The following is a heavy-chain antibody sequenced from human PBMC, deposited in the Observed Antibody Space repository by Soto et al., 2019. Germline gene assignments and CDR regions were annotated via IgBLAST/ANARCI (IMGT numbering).Heavy chain of an antibody. D-gene: IGHD1-26*01. V-gene: IGHV3-23*01. J-gene: IGHJ4*02. Sequence: GGSLRLSCAASGFTFTSYLMTWVRKAPGKGLEWVSGISGSGRATYYTDSVKGRFTISRDNSKNTLYLQMNSLRVEDTALYYCVTPGSSTQIDFWGQGTLVTVSS. CDR2: ISGSGRAT. CDR3: VTPGSSTQIDF. CDR1: GFTFTSYL.